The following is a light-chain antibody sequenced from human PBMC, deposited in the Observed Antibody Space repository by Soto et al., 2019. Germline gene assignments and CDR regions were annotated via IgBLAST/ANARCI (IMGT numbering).Light chain of an antibody. V-gene: IGLV2-14*01. CDR1: SSDVGAYYS. J-gene: IGLJ3*02. CDR2: GVT. Sequence: QSALTQPASVSGSPGQSITISCTGTSSDVGAYYSVSWYQHHPGKAPKLIIYGVTNRPSGVSNRFSGSKSGNTASLTISGLQAEDEADYHCSSYTTITWVFGGGTKLTVL. CDR3: SSYTTITWV.